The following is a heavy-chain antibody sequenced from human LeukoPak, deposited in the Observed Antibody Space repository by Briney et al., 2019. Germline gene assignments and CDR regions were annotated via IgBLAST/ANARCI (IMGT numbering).Heavy chain of an antibody. CDR1: GFTFSSYA. Sequence: SGGSLRLSCAAPGFTFSSYAMSWVRRAPGKGLEWVSAIRGSGGSTYYADSVKGRFTISRDNSKNTLYLQMNSLRAEDTAVYYCAKEGAAAAPRYWFDPWGQGTLVTVSS. CDR2: IRGSGGST. J-gene: IGHJ5*02. D-gene: IGHD6-13*01. CDR3: AKEGAAAAPRYWFDP. V-gene: IGHV3-23*01.